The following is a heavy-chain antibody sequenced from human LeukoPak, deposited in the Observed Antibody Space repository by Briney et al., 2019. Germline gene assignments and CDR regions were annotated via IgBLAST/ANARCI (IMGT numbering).Heavy chain of an antibody. J-gene: IGHJ3*02. D-gene: IGHD3-22*01. Sequence: PSETLSLTCTVSGGSISSGSYHWSWIRQPAGKGLEWIGRIYTSGSTKYNPSLKSRVTISVDTSKNQFSLKLSSVTAADTAVYYCARDKQAVVVVNDAFDIWGQGTMVTVSS. CDR1: GGSISSGSYH. CDR3: ARDKQAVVVVNDAFDI. CDR2: IYTSGST. V-gene: IGHV4-61*02.